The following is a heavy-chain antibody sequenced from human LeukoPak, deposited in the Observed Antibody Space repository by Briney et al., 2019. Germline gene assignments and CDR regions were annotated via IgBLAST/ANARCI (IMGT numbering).Heavy chain of an antibody. CDR2: FFQSHRS. CDR3: ARVLSVPYLLDS. CDR1: GHSTTRGYY. V-gene: IGHV4-38-2*01. J-gene: IGHJ4*02. D-gene: IGHD3-10*01. Sequence: SETLSLTCAISGHSTTRGYYWAWFRQSPPKGLEWIATFFQSHRSFYNASLESRVTVSLETSKSQFSLNLTSVTAADTAVYYCARVLSVPYLLDSWGRGTQVTVSS.